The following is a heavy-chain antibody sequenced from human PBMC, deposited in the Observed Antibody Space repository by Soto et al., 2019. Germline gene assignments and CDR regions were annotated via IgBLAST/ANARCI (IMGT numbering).Heavy chain of an antibody. J-gene: IGHJ4*02. Sequence: GGSLRLSCGASGFTFSNCYMSWIRQAPGKGLEWVSYISSTGRTIYYADSVKGRFTVSRDNAQNSLSLKLNSLRVEDTAVYYCARSYSSGWEFDYWGQGTQVTVSS. CDR3: ARSYSSGWEFDY. D-gene: IGHD6-19*01. CDR1: GFTFSNCY. V-gene: IGHV3-11*01. CDR2: ISSTGRTI.